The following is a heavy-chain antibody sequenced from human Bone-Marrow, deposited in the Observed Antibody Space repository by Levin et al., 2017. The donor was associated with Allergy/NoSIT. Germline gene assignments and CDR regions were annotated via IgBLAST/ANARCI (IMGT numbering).Heavy chain of an antibody. Sequence: AGGSLRLSCAASGFTFSSYGMHWVRQAPGKGLEWVAVIWYDGSNKYYADSVKGRFTISRDNSKNTLYLQMNSLRAEDMAVYYCARSGSMVRNYYYYYGMDVWGQGTTVTVSS. CDR3: ARSGSMVRNYYYYYGMDV. CDR1: GFTFSSYG. CDR2: IWYDGSNK. J-gene: IGHJ6*02. V-gene: IGHV3-33*01. D-gene: IGHD5-18*01.